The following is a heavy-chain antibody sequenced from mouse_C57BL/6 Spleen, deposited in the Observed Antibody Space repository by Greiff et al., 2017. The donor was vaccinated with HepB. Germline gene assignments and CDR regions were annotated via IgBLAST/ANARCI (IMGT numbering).Heavy chain of an antibody. D-gene: IGHD4-1*01. CDR2: IHPNSGST. CDR3: ARGSNWDVVQGDYWYFDV. V-gene: IGHV1-64*01. Sequence: VQLQQSGAELVKPGASVKLSCKASGYTFTSYWMHWVKQRPGQGLEWIGMIHPNSGSTNYNEKFKSKATLTVDKSSSTAYMQLSSLTSEDSAVYDCARGSNWDVVQGDYWYFDVWGTGTTVTVSS. CDR1: GYTFTSYW. J-gene: IGHJ1*03.